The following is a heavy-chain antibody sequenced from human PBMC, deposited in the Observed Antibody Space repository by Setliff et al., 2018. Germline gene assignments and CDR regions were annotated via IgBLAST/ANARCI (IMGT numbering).Heavy chain of an antibody. D-gene: IGHD6-19*01. Sequence: ASVKVSCKASGYPFTSYGVNWVRQAPGQGLEWMGRIVTYNDDTYYPRKFQGRVTMTRDTSITTAYMEISSLTSDDTAVYYCARDLFSSSWYDHWGQGTQVTVSS. CDR3: ARDLFSSSWYDH. V-gene: IGHV1-18*04. J-gene: IGHJ5*02. CDR2: IVTYNDDT. CDR1: GYPFTSYG.